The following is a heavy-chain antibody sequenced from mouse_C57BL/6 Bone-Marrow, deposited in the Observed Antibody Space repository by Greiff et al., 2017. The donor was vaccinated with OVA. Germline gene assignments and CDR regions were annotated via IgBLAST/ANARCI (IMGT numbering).Heavy chain of an antibody. CDR2: ISDGGSYT. CDR3: ARATWGYYYAMDY. J-gene: IGHJ4*01. CDR1: GFTFSSYA. V-gene: IGHV5-4*03. Sequence: EVKLMESGGGLVKPGGSLKLSCAASGFTFSSYAMSWFRQTPEKRLEWVATISDGGSYTYYPDNVKGRFTISRDNAKNNLYLQMSHLKSEDTAMDYCARATWGYYYAMDYWGQGTSVTVSS.